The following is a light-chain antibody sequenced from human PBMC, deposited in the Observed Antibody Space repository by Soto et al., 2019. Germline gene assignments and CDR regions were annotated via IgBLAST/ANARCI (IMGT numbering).Light chain of an antibody. V-gene: IGKV3D-20*01. J-gene: IGKJ2*01. Sequence: EIVLTQSPATLSLSPGERATLSCVASQSVSSSYLAWYHQKPGLAPRLLIYDASSRSTGIPDRFSGSGSGTYFTLTIIRLEPEDFAVYYCQQYGSSPYTFGQGTKLEIK. CDR3: QQYGSSPYT. CDR2: DAS. CDR1: QSVSSSY.